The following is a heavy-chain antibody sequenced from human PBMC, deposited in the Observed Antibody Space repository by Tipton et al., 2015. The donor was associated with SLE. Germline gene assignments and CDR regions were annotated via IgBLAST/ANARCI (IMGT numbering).Heavy chain of an antibody. J-gene: IGHJ2*01. CDR2: ISYDGSNK. V-gene: IGHV3-30-3*01. CDR1: GFTFSSYT. D-gene: IGHD6-13*01. Sequence: RSLRLSCAASGFTFSSYTMHWVRQAPGKGLEWVAVISYDGSNKYYADSVKGRFTISRDNSKNTLYLQMNSLRAEDTAEYYCARDLHSSNWDVYWYFDLWGRGTLVTVSS. CDR3: ARDLHSSNWDVYWYFDL.